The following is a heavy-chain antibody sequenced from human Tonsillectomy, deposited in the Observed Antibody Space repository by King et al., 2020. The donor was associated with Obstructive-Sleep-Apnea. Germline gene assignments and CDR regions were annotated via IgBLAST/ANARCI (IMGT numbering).Heavy chain of an antibody. V-gene: IGHV3-23*01. J-gene: IGHJ4*02. CDR3: AKMKRELFLEFDY. D-gene: IGHD1-26*01. CDR2: VSGSGGST. Sequence: ESGGGLVQPGGSLRLSCAASGFTFFSYAMSWVRQAPGKGLEWVSGVSGSGGSTYYADSVKGRFTISRDNSKNTLYLQMNSLRAEDTAVYYCAKMKRELFLEFDYWGQGTLVTVSS. CDR1: GFTFFSYA.